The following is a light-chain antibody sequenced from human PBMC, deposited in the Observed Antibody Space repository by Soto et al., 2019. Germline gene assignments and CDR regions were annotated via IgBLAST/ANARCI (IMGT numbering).Light chain of an antibody. CDR1: QSVSNH. V-gene: IGKV3-15*01. CDR3: QQYNNWPPRT. Sequence: ETVMTQSPVTLSVSPGERATLSCRASQSVSNHLAWYQQKPGQAPRLLIYGASTRAIGIPARFSGSGSGTEFTLTISSLQSEDFAVYYCQQYNNWPPRTSGQGTKLEIK. CDR2: GAS. J-gene: IGKJ2*01.